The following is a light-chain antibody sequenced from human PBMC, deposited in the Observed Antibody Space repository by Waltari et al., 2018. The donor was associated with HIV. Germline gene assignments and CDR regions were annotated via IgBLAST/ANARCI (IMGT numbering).Light chain of an antibody. CDR2: STS. CDR1: QSISIY. J-gene: IGKJ4*01. CDR3: QQSHSTPPT. Sequence: DIQMTQSPSSLSASVGDRVTITCRASQSISIYLNWYQQKPGKAPNLLIYSTSSLQSGVPSRFSGSGSGTSFTLTISSLQPEDSATYYCQQSHSTPPTFGGGTKVEIK. V-gene: IGKV1-39*01.